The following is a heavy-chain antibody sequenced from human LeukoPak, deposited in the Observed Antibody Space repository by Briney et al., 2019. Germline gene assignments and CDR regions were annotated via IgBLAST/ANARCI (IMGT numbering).Heavy chain of an antibody. Sequence: ASVKVSCKAFGYTFTGYYIHWVRQAPGQGLEWMGWINPNSGGTNYAQKFQGRVTMTRDTSISTAYMELSRLRSDDTAVYYCARVPANTATTNFDHWGQGTLVTVPS. CDR1: GYTFTGYY. J-gene: IGHJ4*02. D-gene: IGHD4-17*01. CDR3: ARVPANTATTNFDH. CDR2: INPNSGGT. V-gene: IGHV1-2*02.